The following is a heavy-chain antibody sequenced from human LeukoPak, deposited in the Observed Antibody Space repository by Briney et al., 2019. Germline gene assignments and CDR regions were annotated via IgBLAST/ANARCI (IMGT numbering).Heavy chain of an antibody. Sequence: PGGSLRLSCAASGFTFGDYAMHWVRQAPGKGLEWVSGISWNSGSIGYADSVKGRFTISRDNAKNSLYLQMNSLRAEDTVLYYCAKDMGEAAAGTSFDYWGQGTLVTVSS. CDR2: ISWNSGSI. J-gene: IGHJ4*02. CDR1: GFTFGDYA. CDR3: AKDMGEAAAGTSFDY. D-gene: IGHD6-13*01. V-gene: IGHV3-9*01.